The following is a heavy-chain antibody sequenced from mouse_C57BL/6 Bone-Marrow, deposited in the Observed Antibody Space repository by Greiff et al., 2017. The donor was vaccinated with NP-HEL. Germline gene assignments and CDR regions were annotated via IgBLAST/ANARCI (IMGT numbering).Heavy chain of an antibody. CDR2: IYPSDSET. Sequence: VQLQQPGAELVRPGSSVKLSCKASGYTFTSYWMDWVKQRPGQGLEWIGNIYPSDSETHYNQKFKDKATLTVDKYSSTAYMQLSSLTSEDSAVYYCARWDYYGSTFDDWGQGTTLTVSS. CDR3: ARWDYYGSTFDD. J-gene: IGHJ2*01. D-gene: IGHD1-1*01. CDR1: GYTFTSYW. V-gene: IGHV1-61*01.